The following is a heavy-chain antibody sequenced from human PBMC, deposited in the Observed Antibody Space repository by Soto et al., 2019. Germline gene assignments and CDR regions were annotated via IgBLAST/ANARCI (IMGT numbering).Heavy chain of an antibody. V-gene: IGHV4-39*01. D-gene: IGHD3-10*01. Sequence: SETLSLTCTVSGGSISGSTYYWGWVRQPPGKGLEWIGSIYYSGSTYFNPSLKSRVTMSVDTSKNQFSLKLSSVTATDTAVYYCARLPDYHGNFDYWGQGTLVTVSS. J-gene: IGHJ4*02. CDR3: ARLPDYHGNFDY. CDR1: GGSISGSTYY. CDR2: IYYSGST.